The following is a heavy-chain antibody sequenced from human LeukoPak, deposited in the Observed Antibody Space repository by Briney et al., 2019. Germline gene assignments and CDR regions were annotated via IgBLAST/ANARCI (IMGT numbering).Heavy chain of an antibody. Sequence: GGSLGLSCATSGFTVSSNYMSWVRQAPGKGLEWVSVIYSGGTTQYADSVKGRFTISRDNSKNTLYLQMNSLRAEDTAMYYCAGDRTYSYWGQGTLVTVSS. CDR3: AGDRTYSY. V-gene: IGHV3-53*01. D-gene: IGHD2-21*01. J-gene: IGHJ4*02. CDR2: IYSGGTT. CDR1: GFTVSSNY.